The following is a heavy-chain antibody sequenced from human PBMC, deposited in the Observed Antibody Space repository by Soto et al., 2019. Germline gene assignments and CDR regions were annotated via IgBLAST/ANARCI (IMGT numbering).Heavy chain of an antibody. V-gene: IGHV4-31*03. Sequence: SETLSLTCSVSGGSISSGAYYWSWIRQHPGKGLEWIGYIYYSGSTYYNPSLKSRVSISIDTSKNQFSLTLNSVTAADTAVYYCARERAGDRSGYCLDYWGQGTLVTVSS. CDR2: IYYSGST. CDR3: ARERAGDRSGYCLDY. CDR1: GGSISSGAYY. D-gene: IGHD3-22*01. J-gene: IGHJ4*02.